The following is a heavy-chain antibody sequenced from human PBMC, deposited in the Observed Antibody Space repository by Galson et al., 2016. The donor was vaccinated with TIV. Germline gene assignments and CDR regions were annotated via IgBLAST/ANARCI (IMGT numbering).Heavy chain of an antibody. Sequence: SLRLSCAASGFTFSSYAMHWVRQAPGKGLEWVSGIVGTGGTTYYADSVKGRFSISRDNSKNTLYLQMNSLRGEDTALYYCTRRKNYGGDALDLWCQGTLVTVSS. CDR3: TRRKNYGGDALDL. CDR1: GFTFSSYA. J-gene: IGHJ3*01. D-gene: IGHD4-23*01. V-gene: IGHV3-23*01. CDR2: IVGTGGTT.